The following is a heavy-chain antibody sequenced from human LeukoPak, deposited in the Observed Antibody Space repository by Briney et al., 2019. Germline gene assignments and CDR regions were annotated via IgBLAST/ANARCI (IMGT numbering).Heavy chain of an antibody. CDR3: ARGVYIAAAQYAS. CDR2: IYYSGNT. CDR1: GGSISSYY. D-gene: IGHD6-13*01. Sequence: SETLSLTCTVSGGSISSYYWSWIRQPPGKGLEWIGYIYYSGNTNYNPSLKSRVTISVDTSKNQFSLKLSSVTAADTAVYYCARGVYIAAAQYASWGQGTLVTVSS. V-gene: IGHV4-59*01. J-gene: IGHJ5*02.